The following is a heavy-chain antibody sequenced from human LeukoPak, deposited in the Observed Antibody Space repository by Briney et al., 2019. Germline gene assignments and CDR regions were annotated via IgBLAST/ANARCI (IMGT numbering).Heavy chain of an antibody. CDR2: IYYSGST. CDR1: GGSISSGGYS. J-gene: IGHJ4*02. V-gene: IGHV4-30-4*07. D-gene: IGHD2-2*02. CDR3: ARRRLNCSTSCYKTDFDY. Sequence: SQTLSLTCAVSGGSISSGGYSWSWIRQPPGKGLEWIGYIYYSGSTNYNPSLKSRVTISVDTSKNQFSLKLSSVTAADTAVYYCARRRLNCSTSCYKTDFDYWGQGTLVTVSS.